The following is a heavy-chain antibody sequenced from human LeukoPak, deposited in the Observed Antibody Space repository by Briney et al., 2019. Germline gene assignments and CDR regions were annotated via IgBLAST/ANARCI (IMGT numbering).Heavy chain of an antibody. CDR1: GFTFSSYG. D-gene: IGHD2-2*01. CDR3: ARGVVVPAKFDY. J-gene: IGHJ4*02. CDR2: IWYDGSNK. Sequence: GGCLRLSCAASGFTFSSYGMHWVRQAPGKGLEWVAVIWYDGSNKYYADSVKGRFTISRDNSKNTLYLQMNSLRAEDTAVYYCARGVVVPAKFDYWGQGTLVTVSS. V-gene: IGHV3-33*01.